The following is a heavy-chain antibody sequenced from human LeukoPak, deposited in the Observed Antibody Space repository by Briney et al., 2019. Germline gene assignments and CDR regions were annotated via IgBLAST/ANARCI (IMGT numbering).Heavy chain of an antibody. CDR3: ASGKYSTSSLDY. CDR1: GLTFSSHW. V-gene: IGHV3-74*01. J-gene: IGHJ4*02. CDR2: ITNDGSST. Sequence: GGSLRLSCAASGLTFSSHWMHWVRQAPGKGLVWVSRITNDGSSTTYADSVKGRFTISRDNSKNTQYLQMNSLRVEDTAVYYCASGKYSTSSLDYWGQGTLVTVSS. D-gene: IGHD6-6*01.